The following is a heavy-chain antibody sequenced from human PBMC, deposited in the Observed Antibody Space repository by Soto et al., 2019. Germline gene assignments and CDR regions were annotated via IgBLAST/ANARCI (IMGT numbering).Heavy chain of an antibody. CDR3: AHASDGSSVYYPDAFDI. CDR1: GFSLSTSGVC. Sequence: QITLKESGPTLVKPTQTLTLTCTFSGFSLSTSGVCVGWIRQPQGKALECLALIYWDAEKRYSPSLKSRLTISKDTSKDRVVLTITNMDPVDTGTYYCAHASDGSSVYYPDAFDIWGQGTMFTVSS. V-gene: IGHV2-5*02. CDR2: IYWDAEK. J-gene: IGHJ3*02. D-gene: IGHD3-22*01.